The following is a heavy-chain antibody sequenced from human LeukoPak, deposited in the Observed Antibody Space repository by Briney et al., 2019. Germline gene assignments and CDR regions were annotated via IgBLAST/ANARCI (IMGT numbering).Heavy chain of an antibody. Sequence: GGSLKLSCAASGFTFSGSAMHWVRQASGKGLEWLGRIRSKADRYTTAYAASLKGRFIVSRDDSKNTAYLQMNSLKTEDTAVYYCRAAADLNDYWGQGTLVTVSS. CDR1: GFTFSGSA. CDR3: RAAADLNDY. D-gene: IGHD6-13*01. CDR2: IRSKADRYTT. J-gene: IGHJ4*02. V-gene: IGHV3-73*01.